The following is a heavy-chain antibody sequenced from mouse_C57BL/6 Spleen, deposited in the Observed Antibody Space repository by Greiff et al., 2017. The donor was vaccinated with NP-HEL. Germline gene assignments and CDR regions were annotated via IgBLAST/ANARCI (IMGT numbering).Heavy chain of an antibody. CDR3: ARDFTRYFDV. J-gene: IGHJ1*03. V-gene: IGHV1-18*01. CDR1: GYTFTDYN. D-gene: IGHD2-12*01. CDR2: INPNNGGT. Sequence: EVKLQESGPELVKPGASVKIPCKASGYTFTDYNLDWVKQSHGKSLEWIGDINPNNGGTIYNQKFKGKATLTVDKSSSTAYMELRSLTSEDTAVYYCARDFTRYFDVWGTGTTVTVSS.